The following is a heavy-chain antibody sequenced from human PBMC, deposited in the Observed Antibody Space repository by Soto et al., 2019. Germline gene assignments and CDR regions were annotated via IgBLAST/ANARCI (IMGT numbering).Heavy chain of an antibody. CDR1: GDSVSSNSAA. CDR2: TYYRSKWYN. CDR3: ARGKTSRGYCSSTSCYHFDY. J-gene: IGHJ4*02. Sequence: SQTLSLTCAISGDSVSSNSAAWNWIRQSPSRGLEWLGRTYYRSKWYNDYAVSVKSRITINPDTSKNQFSLQLNSVTPEDTAVYYCARGKTSRGYCSSTSCYHFDYWGQGTLVTVSS. V-gene: IGHV6-1*01. D-gene: IGHD2-2*01.